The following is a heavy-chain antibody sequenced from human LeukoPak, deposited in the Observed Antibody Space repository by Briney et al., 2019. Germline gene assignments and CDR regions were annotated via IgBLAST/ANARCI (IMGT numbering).Heavy chain of an antibody. Sequence: GGSLRLSCAASGFTVSSNYMGWVRQAPGKALEWVSIIYSGGSTYYTDSVKGRFNISRDNSKNTLYLQMNSLRAEDTAVYYCAGIQQWSWRAFDIWGQGTMVTVSS. D-gene: IGHD5-18*01. J-gene: IGHJ3*02. CDR3: AGIQQWSWRAFDI. CDR1: GFTVSSNY. V-gene: IGHV3-53*01. CDR2: IYSGGST.